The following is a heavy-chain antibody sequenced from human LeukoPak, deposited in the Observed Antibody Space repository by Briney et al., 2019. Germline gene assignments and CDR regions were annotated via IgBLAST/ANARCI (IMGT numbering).Heavy chain of an antibody. J-gene: IGHJ4*02. CDR2: IWYDGSNK. CDR3: ARGTRYDSSGYYSQDLDY. V-gene: IGHV3-33*08. D-gene: IGHD3-22*01. CDR1: GFTFSSYA. Sequence: GGSLRLSCAASGFTFSSYAMSWVRQAPGKGLEWAAVIWYDGSNKYYADSVKGRFTISRDNSKNTLYLQMNSLRAEDTAVYYCARGTRYDSSGYYSQDLDYWGQGTLVTVSS.